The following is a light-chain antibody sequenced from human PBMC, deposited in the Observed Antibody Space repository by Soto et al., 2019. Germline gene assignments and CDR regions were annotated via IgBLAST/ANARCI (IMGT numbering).Light chain of an antibody. CDR2: EVT. CDR3: SSFAGGGNPVL. V-gene: IGLV2-8*01. CDR1: SSDVGGYNY. Sequence: QSALTQPPSASGSLGQSVTISCTGTSSDVGGYNYVSWHQQHPGKAPKLMIYEVTKRPSGVPDRFSGSKSGNTASLTVSGLQAEDEDDDDCSSFAGGGNPVLFGGGTKLTVL. J-gene: IGLJ2*01.